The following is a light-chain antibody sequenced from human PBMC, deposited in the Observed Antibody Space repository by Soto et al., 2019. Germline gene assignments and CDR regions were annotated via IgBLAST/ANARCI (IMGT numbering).Light chain of an antibody. V-gene: IGLV2-23*01. CDR3: CSYAGSSTVV. Sequence: QSALTQPASVSGSPGQSITISCTGTSSDVGSYNLVSWYQQHPGKAPKLMIYEGSKRPSGVSNRFSGSKSGNTASLTISGLQAEDEADYYCCSYAGSSTVVFGTGTKSPS. J-gene: IGLJ1*01. CDR1: SSDVGSYNL. CDR2: EGS.